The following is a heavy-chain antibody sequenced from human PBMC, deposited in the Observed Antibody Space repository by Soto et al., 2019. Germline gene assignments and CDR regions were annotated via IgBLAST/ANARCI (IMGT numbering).Heavy chain of an antibody. CDR3: ARDGPSYSGYDSAYYFDY. CDR1: GGTFSSYA. Sequence: SVKVSCKASGGTFSSYAISWVRQAPGQGLEWMGGIIPIFGTANYAQKFQGRVTITADESTSTAYMELSSLRPEDTAVYYCARDGPSYSGYDSAYYFDYWGQGTLVTVSS. V-gene: IGHV1-69*13. J-gene: IGHJ4*02. D-gene: IGHD5-12*01. CDR2: IIPIFGTA.